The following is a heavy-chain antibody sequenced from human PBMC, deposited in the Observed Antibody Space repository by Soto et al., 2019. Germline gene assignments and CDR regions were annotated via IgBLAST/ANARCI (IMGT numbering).Heavy chain of an antibody. CDR3: ARETSAPGTFREDASDI. CDR1: GDTFSNYV. D-gene: IGHD6-13*01. V-gene: IGHV1-69*12. CDR2: IVPIFRTA. J-gene: IGHJ3*02. Sequence: QVQLVQSGAEVKKPGSSVKVACKVSGDTFSNYVINWVRQAPGQGLEWMGAIVPIFRTANYAQKFQGRVTITADEFTITAYMGLSGLRSDGTATYYCARETSAPGTFREDASDIWGQGTRVTVSS.